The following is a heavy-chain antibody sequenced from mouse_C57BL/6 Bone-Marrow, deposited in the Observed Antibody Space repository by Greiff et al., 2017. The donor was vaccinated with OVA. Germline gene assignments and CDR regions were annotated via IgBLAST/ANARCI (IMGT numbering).Heavy chain of an antibody. CDR1: GFTFSSYA. Sequence: DVKLVESGGGLVKPGGSLKLSCAASGFTFSSYAMSWVRQTPEKRLAWVATISDGGSYTYYPDNVKGRFTISRDNAKNNLYLQMSHLKSEDTAMYYGAREQNYGSTAWFAYWGQGTLVTVSA. CDR3: AREQNYGSTAWFAY. CDR2: ISDGGSYT. V-gene: IGHV5-4*01. D-gene: IGHD1-1*01. J-gene: IGHJ3*01.